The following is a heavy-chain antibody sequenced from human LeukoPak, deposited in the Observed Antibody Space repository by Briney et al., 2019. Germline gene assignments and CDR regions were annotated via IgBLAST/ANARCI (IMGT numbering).Heavy chain of an antibody. CDR2: ISSGGDIM. CDR1: GLRFSDYY. J-gene: IGHJ3*02. Sequence: GGSLRLSCAASGLRFSDYYVSWIRQAPGKGLQWVSYISSGGDIMHYADSVKGRFTSSRDNAKNSGYLQMNSLRAEDTAVYYCAREGQWRSFDIWGQGTMVTVSS. V-gene: IGHV3-11*04. CDR3: AREGQWRSFDI. D-gene: IGHD6-19*01.